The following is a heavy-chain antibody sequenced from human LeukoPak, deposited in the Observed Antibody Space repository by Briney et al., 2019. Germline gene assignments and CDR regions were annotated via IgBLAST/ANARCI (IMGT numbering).Heavy chain of an antibody. CDR2: IYPGDSDT. Sequence: GESLNTSGKCPGSIFTRFWIGLVRPMPRKGLEWRGLIYPGDSDTRYTPSFQCQVTISVDKSISTAYLQWGSLKASDTAIYCCATKVRYENWFEPWGEGALVTVSS. CDR1: GSIFTRFW. V-gene: IGHV5-51*01. CDR3: ATKVRYENWFEP. D-gene: IGHD1-1*01. J-gene: IGHJ5*01.